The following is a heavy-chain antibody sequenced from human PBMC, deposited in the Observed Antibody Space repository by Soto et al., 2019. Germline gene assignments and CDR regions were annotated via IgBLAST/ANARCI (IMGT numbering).Heavy chain of an antibody. CDR3: VRGRRSSCYDSNSPRYVHP. CDR2: INHSGST. D-gene: IGHD2-2*01. CDR1: GGSFSGYY. Sequence: QVQLQQWGAGLLKPSETLSLTCAVYGGSFSGYYWSWIRQPPGKGLEWIGVINHSGSTNYNPSLKSPEATSVHTTRNQLSPELSYVTGADTAVYYCVRGRRSSCYDSNSPRYVHPWGRGTLGTVSS. J-gene: IGHJ2*01. V-gene: IGHV4-34*01.